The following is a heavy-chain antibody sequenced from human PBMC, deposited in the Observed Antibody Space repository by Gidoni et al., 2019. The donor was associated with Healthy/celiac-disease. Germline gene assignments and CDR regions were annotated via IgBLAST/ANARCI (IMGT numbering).Heavy chain of an antibody. CDR3: APSSHYYDSSGVPRWFDP. D-gene: IGHD3-22*01. CDR1: GFTFSSYA. V-gene: IGHV3-23*01. Sequence: EVQLLESGGGLVQPGGSLRLSCAASGFTFSSYAMSWVRQAPGKGLGWVSAISGSGGSTYYADSVKGRFTISRDNSKNTLYLQMNSLRAEDTAVYYCAPSSHYYDSSGVPRWFDPWGQGTLVTVSS. CDR2: ISGSGGST. J-gene: IGHJ5*02.